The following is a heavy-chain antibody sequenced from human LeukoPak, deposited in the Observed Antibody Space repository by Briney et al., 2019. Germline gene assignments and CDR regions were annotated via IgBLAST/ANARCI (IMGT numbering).Heavy chain of an antibody. D-gene: IGHD4-11*01. V-gene: IGHV4-59*01. CDR1: GGSITNYY. CDR3: ARASVTYYYYYYMDV. CDR2: IHYSGST. J-gene: IGHJ6*03. Sequence: SETLSLTCTVSGGSITNYYWTWIRQPPGKGLEWIGYIHYSGSTNYNPSLKSRVTISVDTSKNLFSLKLSSVTAADTAVYYCARASVTYYYYYYMDVWGKGTTVTVSS.